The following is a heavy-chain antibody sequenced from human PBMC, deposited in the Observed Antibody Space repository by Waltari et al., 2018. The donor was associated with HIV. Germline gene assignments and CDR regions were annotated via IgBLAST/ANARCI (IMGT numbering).Heavy chain of an antibody. Sequence: EVQLVESGGGSVQPGGSLRLSCSASGFTFSQYYMHWVRQVPGKGLENVSVIKGNGATTYYADSVKGRVTISRDNSKNTVYLQMSSLRVEDTAVYYCVLDANRPLDYWGQGTLVSVSS. CDR3: VLDANRPLDY. V-gene: IGHV3-64D*06. CDR1: GFTFSQYY. J-gene: IGHJ4*02. CDR2: IKGNGATT.